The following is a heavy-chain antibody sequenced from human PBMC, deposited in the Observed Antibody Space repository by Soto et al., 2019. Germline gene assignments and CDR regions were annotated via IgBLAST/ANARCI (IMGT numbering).Heavy chain of an antibody. J-gene: IGHJ4*02. CDR1: GYTFTSYA. CDR3: ARFSSCIAVAGKGGNY. V-gene: IGHV1-3*01. CDR2: INAGNGNT. D-gene: IGHD6-19*01. Sequence: ASVKVSCKASGYTFTSYAMHWVRQAPGQRLEWMGWINAGNGNTKYSQKFQGRVTITRDTSASTAYMELSSLRSEDTAVYYCARFSSCIAVAGKGGNYWGQGTLVTVSS.